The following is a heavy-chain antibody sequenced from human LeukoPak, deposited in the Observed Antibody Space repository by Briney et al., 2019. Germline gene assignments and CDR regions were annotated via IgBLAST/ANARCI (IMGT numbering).Heavy chain of an antibody. CDR3: AREGGYCSSTSCSFDY. D-gene: IGHD2-2*01. Sequence: SETLSLTCAVSGYSISSGYYWGWIRQPPGKGLEWIGSIYHSGNTYYNPSLKSRVTISVDTSENQFSLKLSSVTAADTAVYYWAREGGYCSSTSCSFDYWGQGTLVTVSS. CDR1: GYSISSGYY. CDR2: IYHSGNT. J-gene: IGHJ4*02. V-gene: IGHV4-38-2*02.